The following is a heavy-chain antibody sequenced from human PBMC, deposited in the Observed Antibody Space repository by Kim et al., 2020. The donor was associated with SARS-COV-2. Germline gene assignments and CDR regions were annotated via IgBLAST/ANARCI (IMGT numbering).Heavy chain of an antibody. V-gene: IGHV3-30-3*01. D-gene: IGHD6-19*01. Sequence: GGSLRLSCAASGFTFSSYAMHWVRQAPGKGLEWVAVISYDGSNKYYADSVKGRFTISRDNSKNTLYLQMNSLRAEDTAVYYCARAGRVGGGYYWFDPWGHGTLVTVSS. CDR2: ISYDGSNK. J-gene: IGHJ5*02. CDR1: GFTFSSYA. CDR3: ARAGRVGGGYYWFDP.